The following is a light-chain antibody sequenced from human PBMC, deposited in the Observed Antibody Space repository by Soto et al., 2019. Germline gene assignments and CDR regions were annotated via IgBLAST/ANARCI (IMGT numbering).Light chain of an antibody. Sequence: EIVLTQSPGTLSLSPGERVTLSCRASQSVSSSHLAWYQQKPGQAPRLLLYGASSRATGIPDRFSGSGSGTDFTLTISRLDPEDFAVYYCQQYGSSSLTFGPGTKV. CDR2: GAS. V-gene: IGKV3-20*01. J-gene: IGKJ3*01. CDR3: QQYGSSSLT. CDR1: QSVSSSH.